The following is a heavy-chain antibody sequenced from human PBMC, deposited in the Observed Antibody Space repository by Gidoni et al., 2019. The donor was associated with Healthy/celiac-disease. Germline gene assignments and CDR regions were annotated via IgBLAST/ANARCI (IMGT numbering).Heavy chain of an antibody. D-gene: IGHD2-15*01. CDR2: INHSGST. CDR3: ASSLLSAGLGSYGMDV. Sequence: QVQLQQWGAGLLKPSETLSLTCAVYGGSFSGYYWSWIRQPPGKGLEWIGEINHSGSTNYNPSLKSRVTISVDTSKNQFSLKLSSVTAADTAVYYCASSLLSAGLGSYGMDVWGQGTTVTVSS. CDR1: GGSFSGYY. V-gene: IGHV4-34*01. J-gene: IGHJ6*02.